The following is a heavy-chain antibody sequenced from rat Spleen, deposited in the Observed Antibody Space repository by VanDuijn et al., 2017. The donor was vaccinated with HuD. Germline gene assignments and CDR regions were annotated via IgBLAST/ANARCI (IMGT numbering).Heavy chain of an antibody. D-gene: IGHD1-12*02. CDR3: AKDGPIYYYDGSSYPYWYFDF. V-gene: IGHV5S13*01. Sequence: EVQLVESGGGLVQPGNSLKLSCAASGFTFSKYGMAWVRQAPTKDLEWVASISSGAGNTYYRDSVKGRFPISRDNAKNTLYLQMDSLRSEDTATYYCAKDGPIYYYDGSSYPYWYFDFWGPGTMVTVSS. CDR1: GFTFSKYG. CDR2: ISSGAGNT. J-gene: IGHJ1*01.